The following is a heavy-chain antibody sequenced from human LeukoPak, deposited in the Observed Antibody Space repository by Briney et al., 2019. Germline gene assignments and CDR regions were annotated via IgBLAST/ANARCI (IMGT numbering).Heavy chain of an antibody. V-gene: IGHV4-34*01. CDR2: INHSGST. CDR1: GGSFSGYY. J-gene: IGHJ6*03. D-gene: IGHD5-18*01. CDR3: AGTYSYGYYYYMGV. Sequence: PSEILSLTCAVYGGSFSGYYWSWIRQPPGKGLEWIGEINHSGSTNYNPSLKSRVTISVDTSKNQFSLKLSSVTAADTAVYYCAGTYSYGYYYYMGVWGKGTTVTISS.